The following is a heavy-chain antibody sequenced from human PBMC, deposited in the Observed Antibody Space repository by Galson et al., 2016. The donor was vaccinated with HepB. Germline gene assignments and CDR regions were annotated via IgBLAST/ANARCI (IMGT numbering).Heavy chain of an antibody. Sequence: SLRLSCAAYEFTASSNYLNWIRQAPGKGLEWVSAIYSGGSTHYADSVKGRFTISRDNSKNTVYLGMKSLRAEDTAVYYCARALSGWDGFDYWGQGTLVIVSS. J-gene: IGHJ4*02. CDR2: IYSGGST. CDR3: ARALSGWDGFDY. D-gene: IGHD6-19*01. CDR1: EFTASSNY. V-gene: IGHV3-53*01.